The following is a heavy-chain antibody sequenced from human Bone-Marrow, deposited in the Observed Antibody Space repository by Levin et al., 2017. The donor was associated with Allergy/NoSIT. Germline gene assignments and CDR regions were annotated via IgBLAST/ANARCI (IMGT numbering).Heavy chain of an antibody. CDR2: ITTTGTTT. CDR3: AVKSRLEY. CDR1: GFNFSNFA. J-gene: IGHJ4*02. D-gene: IGHD2/OR15-2a*01. V-gene: IGHV3-23*01. Sequence: GGSLRLSCATSGFNFSNFAMTWVRQAPGKGLEWVATITTTGTTTYYADSVKGRFTVSRDNSKNALSLQMNSLRVEDTALYYCAVKSRLEYWGRGTPVTVSA.